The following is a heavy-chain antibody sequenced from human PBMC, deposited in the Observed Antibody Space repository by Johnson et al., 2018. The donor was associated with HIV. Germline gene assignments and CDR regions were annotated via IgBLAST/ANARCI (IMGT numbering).Heavy chain of an antibody. J-gene: IGHJ3*02. CDR1: GFTFSSYD. V-gene: IGHV3-13*01. CDR2: IGTAGDT. CDR3: ARDPRGIYYDSSGPSQRAFDI. Sequence: VQLVESGGGLVQPGGSLRLSCAASGFTFSSYDMHWVRQATGKGLEWVSAIGTAGDTYYPGSVKGRFTISRENAKNSLYLQMNSLRAEDTAVYYCARDPRGIYYDSSGPSQRAFDIWGQGTRVTVSS. D-gene: IGHD3-22*01.